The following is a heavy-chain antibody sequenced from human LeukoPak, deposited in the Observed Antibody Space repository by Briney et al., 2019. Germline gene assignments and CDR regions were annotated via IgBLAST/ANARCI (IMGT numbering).Heavy chain of an antibody. Sequence: GGSLRLSCAASGFTFSSYGMSWVRQAPGKGLEWVSAISGSGGSTYYADSVKGRFTISRDNSKNTLYLQMNSLRAEDTAVYYCARDGLTIGRAFDIWGQGTMVTVSS. CDR1: GFTFSSYG. CDR3: ARDGLTIGRAFDI. CDR2: ISGSGGST. D-gene: IGHD3-16*01. J-gene: IGHJ3*02. V-gene: IGHV3-23*01.